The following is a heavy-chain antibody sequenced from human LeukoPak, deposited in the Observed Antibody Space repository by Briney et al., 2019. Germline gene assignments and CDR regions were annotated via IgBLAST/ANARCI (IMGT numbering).Heavy chain of an antibody. D-gene: IGHD1-14*01. V-gene: IGHV4-59*01. Sequence: PSETLSLTCTVSGGSISSYYWSWIRQPPGKGLEWIGYTYYSGSTNYNPSLKSRVTISVDTSKNRFSLKLSSVTAADTAVYYCAREWRTEGSFDYWGQGTLVTVSS. J-gene: IGHJ4*02. CDR3: AREWRTEGSFDY. CDR2: TYYSGST. CDR1: GGSISSYY.